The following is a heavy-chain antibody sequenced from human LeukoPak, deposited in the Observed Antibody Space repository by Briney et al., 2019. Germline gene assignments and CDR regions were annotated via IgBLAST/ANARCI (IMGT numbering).Heavy chain of an antibody. CDR1: GAYFSSSGCY. D-gene: IGHD3-10*01. CDR3: ARLGASLVWDSGSFPDY. J-gene: IGHJ4*02. V-gene: IGHV4-39*02. CDR2: IFYDGNT. Sequence: SETLSLTCTVSGAYFSSSGCYWGWFRQPPGKGLEWIASIFYDGNTYYNPSLQSRVLISADTSKNHFSLDLVTAADTAVYFCARLGASLVWDSGSFPDYWGQGTLVTVSP.